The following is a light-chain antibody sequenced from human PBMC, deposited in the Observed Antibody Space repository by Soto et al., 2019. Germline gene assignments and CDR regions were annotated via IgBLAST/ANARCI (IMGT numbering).Light chain of an antibody. CDR3: QHYSNWPPWT. V-gene: IGKV3-15*01. Sequence: EIVMTQSPATLSVSPGERATLSCRASQSVSINLAWYQQKPGQAPRLVIYGASTRATGIPAWFSGSGSGTEFTRTISSLQSEDFAVYYCQHYSNWPPWTFGQGTKVEIK. CDR1: QSVSIN. CDR2: GAS. J-gene: IGKJ1*01.